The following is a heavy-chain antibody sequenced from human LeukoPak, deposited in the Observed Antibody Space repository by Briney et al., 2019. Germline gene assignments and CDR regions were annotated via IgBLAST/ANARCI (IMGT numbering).Heavy chain of an antibody. CDR3: VRSASGSYGLFDY. J-gene: IGHJ4*02. V-gene: IGHV3-74*01. D-gene: IGHD1-26*01. CDR2: INSDRSTSTT. CDR1: GFTFSSYW. Sequence: PGGSLRLSCTGSGFTFSSYWMHWVRQVPGKGLVWVSRINSDRSTSTTTYADSVEGRFTISRDNAKNTLYLQMNSLRAEDTAVYYCVRSASGSYGLFDYWGQGTLVTVSS.